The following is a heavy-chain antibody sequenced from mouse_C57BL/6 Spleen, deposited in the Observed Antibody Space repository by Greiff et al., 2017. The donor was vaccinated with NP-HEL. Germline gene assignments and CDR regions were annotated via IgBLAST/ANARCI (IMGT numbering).Heavy chain of an antibody. CDR1: GYTFTSYW. Sequence: QVQLQQPGAELVKPGASVKMSCKASGYTFTSYWITWVKQRPGQGLEWIGDIDPETGGTAYNQKFKGKAILTEDKSSSTAYMELRSLTSEDSAVYYCTRKKDSSGDVTWFAYWGQGTLVTVSA. V-gene: IGHV1-55*01. CDR3: TRKKDSSGDVTWFAY. CDR2: IDPETGGT. J-gene: IGHJ3*01. D-gene: IGHD3-2*02.